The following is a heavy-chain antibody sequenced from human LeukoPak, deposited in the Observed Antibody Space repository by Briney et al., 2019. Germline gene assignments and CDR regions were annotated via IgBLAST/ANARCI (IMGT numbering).Heavy chain of an antibody. CDR3: ATRRDTAMVDAFDI. CDR2: ISAGNGNT. V-gene: IGHV1-18*01. CDR1: GYTLTSYG. D-gene: IGHD5-18*01. J-gene: IGHJ3*02. Sequence: ASVKVSCKASGYTLTSYGISWVRQAPGQGLEWMGWISAGNGNTNYAQKLQGRVTVTTDTSTSTAYMELRSLRSDDTAVYYCATRRDTAMVDAFDIWGQGQWSPSLQ.